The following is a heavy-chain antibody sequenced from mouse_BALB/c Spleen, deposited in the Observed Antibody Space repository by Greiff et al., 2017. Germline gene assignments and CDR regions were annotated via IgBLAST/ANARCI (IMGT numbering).Heavy chain of an antibody. V-gene: IGHV1-5*01. Sequence: EVQLQQSGTVLARPSASVSMSCKASGFCFTSYCLHWVQQRPGQGLEWIGAIYPGNSDTSYNQKFKGKAKLTAVTSASTAYMELSSLTNEDSAVYYCTYLTTVVPWYFDVWGAGTTVTVSS. J-gene: IGHJ1*01. CDR1: GFCFTSYC. CDR3: TYLTTVVPWYFDV. CDR2: IYPGNSDT. D-gene: IGHD1-1*01.